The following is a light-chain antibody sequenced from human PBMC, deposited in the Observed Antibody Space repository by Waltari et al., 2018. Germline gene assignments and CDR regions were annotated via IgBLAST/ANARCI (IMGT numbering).Light chain of an antibody. J-gene: IGLJ2*01. CDR2: DFT. CDR3: SSYTSNSVL. Sequence: WYHRHPDKAPKLMIYDFTKRPSGVSSRFSGSKSGNTASLTISGLQAEDEADYYCSSYTSNSVLFGGGTKLTVL. V-gene: IGLV2-14*03.